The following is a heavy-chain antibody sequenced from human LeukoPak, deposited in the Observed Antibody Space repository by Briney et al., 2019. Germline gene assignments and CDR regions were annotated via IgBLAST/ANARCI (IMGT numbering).Heavy chain of an antibody. D-gene: IGHD4-17*01. Sequence: GGSLRLSCAASGFIFDDCAMNWVRQAPGKGLEWVSGINWNSGSIGYADSVKGRFTISRDNAKNSLYLQMNSLRPEDTALYYCVKEKSGDYGLDVWGQGTAVTVSS. V-gene: IGHV3-9*01. J-gene: IGHJ6*02. CDR1: GFIFDDCA. CDR2: INWNSGSI. CDR3: VKEKSGDYGLDV.